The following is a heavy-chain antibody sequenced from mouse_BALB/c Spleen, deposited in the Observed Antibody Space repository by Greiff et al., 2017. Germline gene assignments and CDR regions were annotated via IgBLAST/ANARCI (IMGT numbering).Heavy chain of an antibody. CDR2: IRNKANGYTT. Sequence: EVQVVESGGGLVQPGGSLRLSCATSGFTFTDYYMSWVRQPPGKALEWLGFIRNKANGYTTEYSASVKGRFTISRDNSQSILYLQMNTLRAEDSATYYCAREGGNYPYAMDYWGQGTSVTVSS. D-gene: IGHD2-1*01. J-gene: IGHJ4*01. V-gene: IGHV7-3*02. CDR3: AREGGNYPYAMDY. CDR1: GFTFTDYY.